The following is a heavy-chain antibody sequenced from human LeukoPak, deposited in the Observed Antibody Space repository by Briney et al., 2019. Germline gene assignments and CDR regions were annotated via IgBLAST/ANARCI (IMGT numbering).Heavy chain of an antibody. Sequence: GGSLRLSCAASGFTFSSYGMHWVCQAPGKGLEWVSAISGSGGSTYYADSVKGRFTISRDNARNSLSLQMNSLRDDDTAVYYCARVGRALRGLYYYDYFGMDVWGQGTTVTVSS. CDR2: ISGSGGST. V-gene: IGHV3-21*04. CDR1: GFTFSSYG. D-gene: IGHD2/OR15-2a*01. J-gene: IGHJ6*02. CDR3: ARVGRALRGLYYYDYFGMDV.